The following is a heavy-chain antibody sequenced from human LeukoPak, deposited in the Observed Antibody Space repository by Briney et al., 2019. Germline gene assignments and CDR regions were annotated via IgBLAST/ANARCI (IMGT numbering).Heavy chain of an antibody. J-gene: IGHJ4*02. CDR2: IYHSGST. CDR3: ATYSSGWPRDY. D-gene: IGHD6-19*01. Sequence: PSETLSLTCTVSGYSISSGYYWGWIRQPPGKGLEWIGSIYHSGSTYYNPSLESRVTISVDTSKNQFSLKLSSVTAADTAVYYCATYSSGWPRDYWGQGTLVTVSS. CDR1: GYSISSGYY. V-gene: IGHV4-38-2*02.